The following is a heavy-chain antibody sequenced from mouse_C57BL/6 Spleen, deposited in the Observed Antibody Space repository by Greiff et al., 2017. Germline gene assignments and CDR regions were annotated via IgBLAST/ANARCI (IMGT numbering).Heavy chain of an antibody. J-gene: IGHJ1*03. Sequence: EVKVVESGGGLVQPKGSLKLSCAASGFSFNTYAMNWVRQAPGKGLEWVARIRSKSNNYATYYADSVKDRFTISRDDSESMLYLQMNNLQTEDTAMYYCVRRGYYDWYFDVWGTGTTVTVSS. D-gene: IGHD2-3*01. CDR2: IRSKSNNYAT. V-gene: IGHV10-1*01. CDR1: GFSFNTYA. CDR3: VRRGYYDWYFDV.